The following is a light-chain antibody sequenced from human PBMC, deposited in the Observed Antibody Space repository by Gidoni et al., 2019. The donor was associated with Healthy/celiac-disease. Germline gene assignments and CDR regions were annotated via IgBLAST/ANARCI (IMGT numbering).Light chain of an antibody. Sequence: EIVVTQSPATLSLSPGERATLSCRASQSVSSYLAWYQQNPGQAPRLLIYDASNRATGIPARFSGSGSGTDFTLTISSLEPEDFAVYYCQQRSNWPPLTFGGGTKVEIK. CDR2: DAS. V-gene: IGKV3-11*01. CDR3: QQRSNWPPLT. CDR1: QSVSSY. J-gene: IGKJ4*01.